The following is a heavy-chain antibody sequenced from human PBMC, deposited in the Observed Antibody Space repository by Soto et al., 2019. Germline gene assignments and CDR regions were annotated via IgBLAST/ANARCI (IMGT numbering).Heavy chain of an antibody. CDR3: AKDLRIAVAGTDYFDS. D-gene: IGHD6-19*01. Sequence: GSLRLSCAASGFTFSDYYMSWIRQAPGKGLEIVSFITYNETNKYYADSVKGRFTISRDNSKNTLYLQMNSLRAEDTAVYYCAKDLRIAVAGTDYFDSWGQGTLVTVSS. CDR2: ITYNETNK. V-gene: IGHV3-11*04. J-gene: IGHJ4*02. CDR1: GFTFSDYY.